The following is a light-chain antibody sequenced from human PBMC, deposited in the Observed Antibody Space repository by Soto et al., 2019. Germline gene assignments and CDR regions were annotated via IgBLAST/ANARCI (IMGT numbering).Light chain of an antibody. CDR3: GTWDSSLGAGV. CDR1: SSNIGNNY. CDR2: DNN. Sequence: QSVLTQPPSVSAAPGQKVTISCSGSSSNIGNNYVSWYQQLPGTAPKLLIYDNNKRPSGIPDRFSGFKSGTSATLGITGPQTGDEADYYCGTWDSSLGAGVFGGGTQLTVL. V-gene: IGLV1-51*01. J-gene: IGLJ2*01.